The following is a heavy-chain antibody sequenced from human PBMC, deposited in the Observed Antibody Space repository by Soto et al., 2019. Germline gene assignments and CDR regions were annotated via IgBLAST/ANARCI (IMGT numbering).Heavy chain of an antibody. V-gene: IGHV4-30-4*01. Sequence: QVQLQESGPGLVKPSQTLSLSGTLSGDSISSGYYYWGWIRHSPGKGLEWIAYINYSGSTYWNQSLRGRITMSVDTWKNQFSLKLRSVTAADTAVYYCARVPPGSGTYFNYYYVMDVWGQGTTVTVSS. CDR1: GDSISSGYYY. D-gene: IGHD3-10*01. CDR3: ARVPPGSGTYFNYYYVMDV. J-gene: IGHJ6*02. CDR2: INYSGST.